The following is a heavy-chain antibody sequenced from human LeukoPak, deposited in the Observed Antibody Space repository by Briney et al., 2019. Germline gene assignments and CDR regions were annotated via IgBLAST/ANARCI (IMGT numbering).Heavy chain of an antibody. Sequence: PGGSLRLSCAASGFTLSSYSMNWVRQAPGKGLEWVSSISSSSSYIYYADSVKGRFTISRDNAKNSLYLQMNSLRAEDTAVYYCARDGVSGFDYWGQGTLVTVSS. V-gene: IGHV3-21*01. D-gene: IGHD3-10*01. CDR1: GFTLSSYS. CDR2: ISSSSSYI. J-gene: IGHJ4*02. CDR3: ARDGVSGFDY.